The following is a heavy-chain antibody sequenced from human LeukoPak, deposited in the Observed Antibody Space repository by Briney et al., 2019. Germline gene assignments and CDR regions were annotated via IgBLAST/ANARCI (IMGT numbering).Heavy chain of an antibody. CDR1: GGSISSSSYY. CDR2: IYYSGST. Sequence: SETLSLTCTVSGGSISSSSYYWGWIRQPPGKGLEWIGSIYYSGSTYYNPSLKSRVTISVDTSKNQFSLKLSSVTAADTAVYYCARDRRYYSDSSGYYPFDYWGQGTLVTVSS. V-gene: IGHV4-39*07. J-gene: IGHJ4*02. CDR3: ARDRRYYSDSSGYYPFDY. D-gene: IGHD3-22*01.